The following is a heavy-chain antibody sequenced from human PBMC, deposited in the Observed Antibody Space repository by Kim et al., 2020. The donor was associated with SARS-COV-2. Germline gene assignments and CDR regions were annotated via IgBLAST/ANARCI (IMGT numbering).Heavy chain of an antibody. CDR2: INSGGSYK. CDR1: GFNVSSYC. J-gene: IGHJ5*01. Sequence: GGSLRLSCAASGFNVSSYCMTWVRQAPGKGLEWVSSINSGGSYKYEADSVKGRFTISRDNAKNSFYQQMNKLRDDDTAVYFCAREEARYSDYGWFD. D-gene: IGHD5-12*01. CDR3: AREEARYSDYGWFD. V-gene: IGHV3-21*01.